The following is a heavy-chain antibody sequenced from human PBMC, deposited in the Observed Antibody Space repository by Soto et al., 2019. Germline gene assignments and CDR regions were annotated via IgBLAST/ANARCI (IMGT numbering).Heavy chain of an antibody. CDR1: GFTFDDYT. J-gene: IGHJ4*02. CDR3: AKDIVRQQLAQEAFDY. CDR2: ISWDCGST. Sequence: EVQLVESGGVVVQPGGSLRLSCAASGFTFDDYTMHWVRQAPGKGLEWVSLISWDCGSTYYADSVKGRFTISRDNSKNSLYLQMNSLRTEDTALYYCAKDIVRQQLAQEAFDYWGQGTLVTVSS. D-gene: IGHD6-13*01. V-gene: IGHV3-43*01.